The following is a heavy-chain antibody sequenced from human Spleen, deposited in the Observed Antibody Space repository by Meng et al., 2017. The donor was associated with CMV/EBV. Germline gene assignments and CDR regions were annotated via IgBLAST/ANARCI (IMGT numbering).Heavy chain of an antibody. CDR1: RFTFSSYG. D-gene: IGHD2-21*01. CDR2: IRYDGSNK. V-gene: IGHV3-30*02. Sequence: GESLKISCAASRFTFSSYGMHWVRQAPGKGLEWVAFIRYDGSNKYYADSVKGRFTISRDNSKNTLYLQMNSLRAEDTAVYFCARASALYCGRDCFFRGENYWGQGTLVTVSS. CDR3: ARASALYCGRDCFFRGENY. J-gene: IGHJ4*02.